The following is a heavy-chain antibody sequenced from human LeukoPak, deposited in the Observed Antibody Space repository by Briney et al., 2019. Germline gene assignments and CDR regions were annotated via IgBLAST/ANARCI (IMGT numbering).Heavy chain of an antibody. Sequence: SVKVSCKASGGTFSSYAISWVRQAPGQGLEWMGRIIPIFGTANYAQKLQGRVTITADESTSTAYMELSSLRSEDTAVYYCASEGPLPAANDYWGQGTLVTVSS. V-gene: IGHV1-69*15. CDR1: GGTFSSYA. D-gene: IGHD2-2*01. CDR2: IIPIFGTA. CDR3: ASEGPLPAANDY. J-gene: IGHJ4*02.